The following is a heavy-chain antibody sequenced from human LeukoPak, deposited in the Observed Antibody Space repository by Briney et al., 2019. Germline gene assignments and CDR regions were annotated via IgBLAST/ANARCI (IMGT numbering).Heavy chain of an antibody. CDR3: ARTGTGNYFDY. J-gene: IGHJ4*02. D-gene: IGHD1-14*01. V-gene: IGHV4-38-2*01. CDR2: IYQSGST. Sequence: SETLSLTRAVSGYSISSGYYWGWIRQPPGKGLEWIGTIYQSGSTYYNPSLKSRVTISVDTSENQLSLKLTSVTAADTAVYYCARTGTGNYFDYWGQGTLVTASS. CDR1: GYSISSGYY.